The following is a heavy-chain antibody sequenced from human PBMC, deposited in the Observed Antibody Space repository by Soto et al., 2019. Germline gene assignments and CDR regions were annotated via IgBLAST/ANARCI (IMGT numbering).Heavy chain of an antibody. J-gene: IGHJ4*02. Sequence: EPLYLPDAVYGGSFSGKYWSWIRQPPGKGQEWIGEINHSGSTNYNPSLKSRVTISVDTSKNQFSLKLSSVTAADTFVYYCASYSSSPLHHFDYWAQGTLVTLSS. CDR2: INHSGST. D-gene: IGHD6-6*01. CDR1: GGSFSGKY. V-gene: IGHV4-34*01. CDR3: ASYSSSPLHHFDY.